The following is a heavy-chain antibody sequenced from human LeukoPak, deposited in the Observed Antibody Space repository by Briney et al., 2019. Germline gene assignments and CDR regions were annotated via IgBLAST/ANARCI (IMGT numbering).Heavy chain of an antibody. CDR3: AKGASSGWLLYWFDP. J-gene: IGHJ5*02. Sequence: GGSLRLSCAASGITLSSYAMSWVRQAPGKGLEWVSGISGSGAYTYYSDSVKGRFTISGDNSKNTLYLQMNSLRAEDTAVYYCAKGASSGWLLYWFDPWGQGTLVTVSS. CDR2: ISGSGAYT. D-gene: IGHD6-19*01. CDR1: GITLSSYA. V-gene: IGHV3-23*01.